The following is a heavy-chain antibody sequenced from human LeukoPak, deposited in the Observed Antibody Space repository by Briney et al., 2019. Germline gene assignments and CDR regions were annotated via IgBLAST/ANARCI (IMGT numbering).Heavy chain of an antibody. CDR1: GYTFTSYY. CDR3: AAQVGYSRPLDY. CDR2: INPSGGST. V-gene: IGHV1-46*01. Sequence: ASVKVSCKASGYTFTSYYMHWVRQAPGQGLEWMGIINPSGGSTSYAQKFQGRVTMTRDMSTSTVYMELSSLRSEDMAVYYCAAQVGYSRPLDYWGQGTLVTVSS. D-gene: IGHD6-13*01. J-gene: IGHJ4*02.